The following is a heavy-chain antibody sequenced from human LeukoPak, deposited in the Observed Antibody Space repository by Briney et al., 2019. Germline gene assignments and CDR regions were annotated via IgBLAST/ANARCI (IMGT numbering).Heavy chain of an antibody. CDR3: AIAGGYYDSSGSFDY. CDR2: IIPIFGTA. D-gene: IGHD3-22*01. V-gene: IGHV1-69*13. Sequence: EASVKVSCKASGGTFSSNTISWVRQAPGQGLECMGGIIPIFGTANYAQKFQGRVTITADESTSTAYMELSSLRSEDTAVYYCAIAGGYYDSSGSFDYWGQGTLVTVSS. J-gene: IGHJ4*02. CDR1: GGTFSSNT.